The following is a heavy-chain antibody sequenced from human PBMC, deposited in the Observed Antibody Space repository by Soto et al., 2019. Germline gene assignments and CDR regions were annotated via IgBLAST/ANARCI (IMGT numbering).Heavy chain of an antibody. J-gene: IGHJ4*02. D-gene: IGHD3-22*01. Sequence: GGSLRLSCAASGSTFSSYAMSWVRQAPGKGLEWVSSVSGSGGSTYYADSVKGRFTISRDNSKNTLSLQMNSLRAEDTAIYYCAKRQELYYDSSGFVYYFAYWGQGTLVTVSS. CDR2: VSGSGGST. CDR3: AKRQELYYDSSGFVYYFAY. V-gene: IGHV3-23*01. CDR1: GSTFSSYA.